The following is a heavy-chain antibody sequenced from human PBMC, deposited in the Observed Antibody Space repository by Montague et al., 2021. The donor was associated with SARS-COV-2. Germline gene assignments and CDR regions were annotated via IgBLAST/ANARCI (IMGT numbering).Heavy chain of an antibody. J-gene: IGHJ6*02. CDR1: GDSVSRNSAV. Sequence: CAISGDSVSRNSAVWNWIRQSPSRGLEWLGRTYYRTKWYNDYAVSVKTRITIHPDTSKNQLSLQLNSVTPEDTAVYYCSRDTRIQLWFDRGYYYAMDVWGQGTTVTVSS. CDR2: TYYRTKWYN. D-gene: IGHD5-18*01. CDR3: SRDTRIQLWFDRGYYYAMDV. V-gene: IGHV6-1*01.